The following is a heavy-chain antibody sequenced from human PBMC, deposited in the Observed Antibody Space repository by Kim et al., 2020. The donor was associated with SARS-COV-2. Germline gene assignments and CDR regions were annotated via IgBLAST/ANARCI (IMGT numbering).Heavy chain of an antibody. Sequence: SETLSLTCAVYGGSFSGYYWSWIRQPPGKGLEWIGEINHSGSTNYNPSLKSRVTISVDTSKNQFSLKLSSVTAADTAVYYCARDDGDMVRGYYFDYWGQGTLVTVSS. CDR1: GGSFSGYY. V-gene: IGHV4-34*01. CDR2: INHSGST. D-gene: IGHD3-10*01. CDR3: ARDDGDMVRGYYFDY. J-gene: IGHJ4*02.